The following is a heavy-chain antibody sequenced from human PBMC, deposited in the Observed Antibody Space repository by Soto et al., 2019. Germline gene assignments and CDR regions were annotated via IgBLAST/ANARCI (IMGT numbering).Heavy chain of an antibody. CDR2: MHYGGST. D-gene: IGHD6-13*01. Sequence: PSETLSHTCTVSGGSILSRDYYWGWIRQPPNKGLEWIGSMHYGGSTFYNPSLKSRVTISVDTSRNQISLKVTSVTAADTGLYYCARPGYSSSWYWFDSWGRGTLVTVSS. J-gene: IGHJ5*01. CDR1: GGSILSRDYY. V-gene: IGHV4-39*01. CDR3: ARPGYSSSWYWFDS.